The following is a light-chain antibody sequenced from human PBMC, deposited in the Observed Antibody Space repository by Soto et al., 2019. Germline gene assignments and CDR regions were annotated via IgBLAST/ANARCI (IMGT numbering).Light chain of an antibody. V-gene: IGLV2-14*01. Sequence: QSFLTQPASVSGSPGQSITISCTGTNSDVGGYNYVSWYQQHPGKAPKLMIYDVSNRPSGVSNRFSGSKSGNTASLTISGLQAEDEADYYCNSYTSSSTFVFGTGTKVTVL. CDR3: NSYTSSSTFV. J-gene: IGLJ1*01. CDR1: NSDVGGYNY. CDR2: DVS.